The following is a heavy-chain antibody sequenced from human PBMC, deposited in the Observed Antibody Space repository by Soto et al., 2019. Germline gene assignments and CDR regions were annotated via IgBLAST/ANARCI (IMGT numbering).Heavy chain of an antibody. D-gene: IGHD1-1*01. CDR3: ARHLDWKDVFRFMETPPMQGLGIEN. CDR2: IKQDGSET. CDR1: GFAFSSYW. J-gene: IGHJ4*02. V-gene: IGHV3-7*03. Sequence: EVQLVESGGNLVQPGRSLRLSCVASGFAFSSYWMSWVRQAPGKGLEWVANIKQDGSETYYVDSVKGRFTISRDNTKNSQTLQMSSLTADGKAIYYCARHLDWKDVFRFMETPPMQGLGIENWGQGTLVTVSS.